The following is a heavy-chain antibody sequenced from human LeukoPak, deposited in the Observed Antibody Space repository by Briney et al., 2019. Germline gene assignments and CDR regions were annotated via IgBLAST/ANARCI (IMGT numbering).Heavy chain of an antibody. J-gene: IGHJ4*02. V-gene: IGHV4-4*07. Sequence: SETLSLTCTASGGSISSYYWSWIRQPAGEGLEWIGRIYSSGSTNYNPSLRSRVTLSVATSKNQFSLKLSSVTAADTAVYYCARMYSGTYGGIDYWGQGTLVTVSS. D-gene: IGHD1-26*01. CDR2: IYSSGST. CDR3: ARMYSGTYGGIDY. CDR1: GGSISSYY.